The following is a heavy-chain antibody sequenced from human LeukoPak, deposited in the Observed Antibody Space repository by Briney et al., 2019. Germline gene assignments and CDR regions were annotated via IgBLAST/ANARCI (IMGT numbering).Heavy chain of an antibody. J-gene: IGHJ4*02. D-gene: IGHD3-22*01. CDR3: ARAFYYDSSGSNFDY. CDR2: VSAYSGNT. V-gene: IGHV1-18*01. Sequence: ASVKVSCKTSGYTFTSHGIIWVRQAPGQGLEWMGWVSAYSGNTNYAQKLQGRVTMTTDTSTRTVYMELRSLRSDDTAVYYCARAFYYDSSGSNFDYWGQETLVTVSS. CDR1: GYTFTSHG.